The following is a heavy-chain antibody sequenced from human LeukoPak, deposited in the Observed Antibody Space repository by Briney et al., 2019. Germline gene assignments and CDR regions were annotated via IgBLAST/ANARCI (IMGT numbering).Heavy chain of an antibody. J-gene: IGHJ4*02. Sequence: GESLKISGKGSGYTFSSYWIGWVRPIRGKVLEWLWIIYPGDYDSRYRPFFQGQVTISADKSISTAYLQWSSVKASDTAMYYCARHQYYDSSGTTDYWGQGTLVTVSS. CDR2: IYPGDYDS. CDR3: ARHQYYDSSGTTDY. D-gene: IGHD3-22*01. V-gene: IGHV5-51*01. CDR1: GYTFSSYW.